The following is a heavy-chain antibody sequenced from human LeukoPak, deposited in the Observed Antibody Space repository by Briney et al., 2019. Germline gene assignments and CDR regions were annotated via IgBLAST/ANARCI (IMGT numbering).Heavy chain of an antibody. CDR1: GFTFSSYG. CDR3: AKDRSGDDY. CDR2: IWYDGSKK. J-gene: IGHJ4*02. V-gene: IGHV3-30*18. D-gene: IGHD2-15*01. Sequence: PGRSLRPSCAASGFTFSSYGMHWVRQAPGKGLEWVAVIWYDGSKKYYGDSVKGRFTISREDSENTLYLQMNSLRAEDTAVYYCAKDRSGDDYWGQGTLVTVSS.